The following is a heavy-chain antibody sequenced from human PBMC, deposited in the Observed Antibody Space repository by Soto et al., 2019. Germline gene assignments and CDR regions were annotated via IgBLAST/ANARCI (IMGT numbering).Heavy chain of an antibody. V-gene: IGHV4-59*08. Sequence: SETLSLTCTVSGGSISSYDWSWIRQPPGKGLEWIGYIYYSGSTNYNPSLKSRVTISVDTSKNQFSLKLSSVTAADTAVYYCARGSHRIVAGFDYWGQGTLVTVSS. CDR2: IYYSGST. D-gene: IGHD6-19*01. J-gene: IGHJ4*02. CDR1: GGSISSYD. CDR3: ARGSHRIVAGFDY.